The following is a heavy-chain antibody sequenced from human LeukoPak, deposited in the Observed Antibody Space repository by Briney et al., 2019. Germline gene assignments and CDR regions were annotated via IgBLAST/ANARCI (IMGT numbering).Heavy chain of an antibody. CDR2: INHSGST. Sequence: SETLSLTCAVSGGSFSGYYWSWIRQPPGKGLEWIGEINHSGSTNYNPSLKSRVTISVDTSKNQFSLKLSSVTAADTAVYYCAAVLEWLYNWFDPWGQGTLVTVSS. CDR1: GGSFSGYY. D-gene: IGHD3-3*01. V-gene: IGHV4-34*01. J-gene: IGHJ5*02. CDR3: AAVLEWLYNWFDP.